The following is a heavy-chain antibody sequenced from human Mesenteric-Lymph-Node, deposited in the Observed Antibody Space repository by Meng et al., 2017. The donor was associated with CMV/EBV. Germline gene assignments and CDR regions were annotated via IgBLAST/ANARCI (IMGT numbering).Heavy chain of an antibody. CDR3: TGDSVSNPNLDY. Sequence: EGLLVVSGGVLVQPGGSLRLSCAASGFNVRDKYMSWVRQAPGKGLEWVCIIYRGDNTYYIDSVKDRFTVSRDNSKNTMYLQMNSLRVEDTAVYYCTGDSVSNPNLDYWGQGTLVTVSS. V-gene: IGHV3-66*01. CDR2: IYRGDNT. CDR1: GFNVRDKY. J-gene: IGHJ4*02. D-gene: IGHD3-10*01.